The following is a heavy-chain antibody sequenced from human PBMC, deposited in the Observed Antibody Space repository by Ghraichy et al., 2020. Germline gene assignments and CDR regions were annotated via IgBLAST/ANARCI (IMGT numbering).Heavy chain of an antibody. V-gene: IGHV4-34*01. CDR3: ARGNYDSSGYRGEYFDS. D-gene: IGHD3-22*01. Sequence: ETLSLTCAVYGGSFSGYYWTWIRQPPGKGLEWIGEINHSGNTNYNPSLKSRGTVSVDTSKNQFSLKLSSVTAADTAVYYCARGNYDSSGYRGEYFDSWGRGTLVTVSS. CDR2: INHSGNT. J-gene: IGHJ4*02. CDR1: GGSFSGYY.